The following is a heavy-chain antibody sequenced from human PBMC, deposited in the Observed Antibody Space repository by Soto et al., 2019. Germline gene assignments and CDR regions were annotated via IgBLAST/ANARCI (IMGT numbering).Heavy chain of an antibody. CDR3: AKDGWYYDSSGYFDDAFDI. J-gene: IGHJ3*02. CDR2: ISYDGSNK. CDR1: GFTFSSYG. Sequence: GGSLRLSCAASGFTFSSYGMHWVRQAPGKGLEWVAVISYDGSNKYYADSVKGRFTISRDNSKNTLYLQMNSLRAEDTAVYYGAKDGWYYDSSGYFDDAFDIWGQGTMVTVSS. D-gene: IGHD3-22*01. V-gene: IGHV3-30*18.